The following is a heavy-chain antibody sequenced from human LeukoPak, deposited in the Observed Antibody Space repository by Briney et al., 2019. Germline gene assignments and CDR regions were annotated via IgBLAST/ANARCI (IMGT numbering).Heavy chain of an antibody. Sequence: SETLSLTCAVYGGSFSSYYWSWIRQPPGKGLEWIGDINDSGSTNYNPSLKSRVTISVDTSKNHFSVKLSSVTAADTAVYYCARVKGKAAAGTWYFDLWGRGTLVTVSS. D-gene: IGHD6-13*01. V-gene: IGHV4-34*01. CDR3: ARVKGKAAAGTWYFDL. CDR2: INDSGST. J-gene: IGHJ2*01. CDR1: GGSFSSYY.